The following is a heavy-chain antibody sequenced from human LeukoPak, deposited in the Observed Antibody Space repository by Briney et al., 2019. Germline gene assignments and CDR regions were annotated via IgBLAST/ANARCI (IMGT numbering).Heavy chain of an antibody. D-gene: IGHD4-17*01. Sequence: GGPLRPSGPPSGFTFSSYGMTWVRQAPGRGLEGVAVIWYDGSNKYYADSVKGRFTISRDNSKNTLYLQMNSLRAEDTAVYYCAKTEGGTETPYYFDYWGQGTLVTVSS. J-gene: IGHJ4*02. CDR1: GFTFSSYG. V-gene: IGHV3-33*06. CDR3: AKTEGGTETPYYFDY. CDR2: IWYDGSNK.